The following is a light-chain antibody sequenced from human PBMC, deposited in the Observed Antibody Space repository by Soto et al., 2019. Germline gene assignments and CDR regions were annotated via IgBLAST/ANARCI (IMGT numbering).Light chain of an antibody. V-gene: IGKV3-15*01. CDR2: GPS. CDR1: QSVSSN. J-gene: IGKJ4*01. Sequence: EILMRQSPATLSVSPGERATLSCRASQSVSSNLAWYQQKPGQAPRLLIYGPSTRATGIPARFSGSGSGTEFTLTISALQSEDFAIYYCQQYSNWPLTFGGGTKVDI. CDR3: QQYSNWPLT.